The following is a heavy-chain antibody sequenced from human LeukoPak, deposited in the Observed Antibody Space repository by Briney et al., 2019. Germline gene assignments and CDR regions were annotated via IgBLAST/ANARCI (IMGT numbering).Heavy chain of an antibody. V-gene: IGHV1-69*05. CDR1: GGTFSSYA. Sequence: SVKVSCKASGGTFSSYAISWVRQAPGQGLEWMGGILPIFGTANYAQKLQGRVTMTTDTSTSTAYMELRSLRSDDTAVYYCARATPYDSSGYYYLYYYGMDVWGQGTTVTVSS. D-gene: IGHD3-22*01. J-gene: IGHJ6*02. CDR3: ARATPYDSSGYYYLYYYGMDV. CDR2: ILPIFGTA.